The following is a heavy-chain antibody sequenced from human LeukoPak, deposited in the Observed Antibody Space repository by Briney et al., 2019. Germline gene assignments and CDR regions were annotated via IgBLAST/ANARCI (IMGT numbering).Heavy chain of an antibody. Sequence: SETLSLTCAVYGGSFSGYYWSWIRQPPGKGLEWIGEINHSGSTNYNPSLKSRVTISVDTSKNQFSLKLSSVTAAETAVYYCASAYDSSGYYGGDYWGQGTLVTVSS. CDR3: ASAYDSSGYYGGDY. J-gene: IGHJ4*02. D-gene: IGHD3-22*01. CDR2: INHSGST. CDR1: GGSFSGYY. V-gene: IGHV4-34*01.